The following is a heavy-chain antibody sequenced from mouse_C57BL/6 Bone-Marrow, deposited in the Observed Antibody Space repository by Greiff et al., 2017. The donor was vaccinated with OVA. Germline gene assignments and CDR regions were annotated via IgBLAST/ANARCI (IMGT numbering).Heavy chain of an antibody. Sequence: VQLQQSGAELVRPGASVTLSCTASGFNIKDDYMHWVKQRPEQGLEWIGWIDPENGDPEYASKFQGKATITADTSSNTAYLQLSSLTSEDTAVYYCTSYGNFAYWGQGTTLTVSS. CDR3: TSYGNFAY. J-gene: IGHJ2*01. CDR2: IDPENGDP. V-gene: IGHV14-4*01. CDR1: GFNIKDDY. D-gene: IGHD2-1*01.